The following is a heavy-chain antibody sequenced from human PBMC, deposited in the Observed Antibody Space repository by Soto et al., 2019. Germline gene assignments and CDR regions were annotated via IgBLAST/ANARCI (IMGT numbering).Heavy chain of an antibody. J-gene: IGHJ4*02. CDR2: ISAYNGNT. V-gene: IGHV1-18*01. Sequence: ASVKVSCNASGYTFTSYGISWVRQAPGQGLEWMGWISAYNGNTNYAQKLQGRVTMTTDTSTSTAYMELRSLRSDDTAVYYCARDAPYSSSSGDFDYWGQGTLVTVSS. CDR1: GYTFTSYG. D-gene: IGHD6-6*01. CDR3: ARDAPYSSSSGDFDY.